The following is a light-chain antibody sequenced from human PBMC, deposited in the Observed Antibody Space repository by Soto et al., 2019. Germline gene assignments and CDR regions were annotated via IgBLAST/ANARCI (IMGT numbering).Light chain of an antibody. CDR3: QKYGNSPQT. V-gene: IGKV3-20*01. CDR2: GES. Sequence: ELVLTQSPVTLSLSPGDSATLSCRASQSVDIYLAWYQQKTGQAPRLLIYGESSRATGIPNRLSGSGSGTDLNLTISRLEPEDFAVYYCQKYGNSPQTCGQGTKVDIK. CDR1: QSVDIY. J-gene: IGKJ1*01.